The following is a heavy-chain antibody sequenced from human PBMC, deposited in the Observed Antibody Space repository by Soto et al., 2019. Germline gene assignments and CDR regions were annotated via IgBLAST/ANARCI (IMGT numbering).Heavy chain of an antibody. D-gene: IGHD3-10*01. CDR1: GYTFTAYY. CDR3: ARNMDYFYGPGSGNGHGV. J-gene: IGHJ6*02. V-gene: IGHV1-2*02. CDR2: INTKFGDT. Sequence: QVQLVQSGAEVKEPGDSVRVSCEASGYTFTAYYIHWVRQVPGQGLEWMGWINTKFGDTTYAQDFKGRVTMNRGMANSPVYMEVSRLTSDDTAIYYCARNMDYFYGPGSGNGHGVWGQGTTVTVFS.